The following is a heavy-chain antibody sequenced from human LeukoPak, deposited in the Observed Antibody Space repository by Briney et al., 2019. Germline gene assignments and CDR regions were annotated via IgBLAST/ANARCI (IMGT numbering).Heavy chain of an antibody. V-gene: IGHV3-30*18. J-gene: IGHJ4*02. D-gene: IGHD1-7*01. Sequence: GGSLRLSCAAAGFTFRSYAMHWVRQAPGKGLEWVAVISYDGTNQYYADSVKGRFTISRDNSENTLSLQMNSLRAEDTALYYCSKNRVVFNWNYAYYFDDWGQGTLVTVSS. CDR2: ISYDGTNQ. CDR3: SKNRVVFNWNYAYYFDD. CDR1: GFTFRSYA.